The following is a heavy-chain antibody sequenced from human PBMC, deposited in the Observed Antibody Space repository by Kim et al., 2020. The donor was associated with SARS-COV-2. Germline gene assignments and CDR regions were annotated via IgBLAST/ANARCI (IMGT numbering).Heavy chain of an antibody. CDR1: GYSFTSYW. J-gene: IGHJ5*02. CDR2: IYPGDSDT. V-gene: IGHV5-51*01. Sequence: GESLKISCKGSGYSFTSYWIGWVRQMPGKGLEWMGIIYPGDSDTRYSPSFQGQVTISADKSISTAYLQWSSLKASDTAMYYCARQGDTAMGFYNWFDPWGQGTLVTVSS. D-gene: IGHD5-18*01. CDR3: ARQGDTAMGFYNWFDP.